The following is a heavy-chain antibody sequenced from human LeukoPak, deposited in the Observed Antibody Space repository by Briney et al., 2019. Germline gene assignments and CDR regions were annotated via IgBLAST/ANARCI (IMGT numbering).Heavy chain of an antibody. CDR2: ISGSGGST. V-gene: IGHV3-23*01. J-gene: IGHJ4*02. Sequence: GGSLRLSCAASRFTFNNYGMSWVRQAPGKGLEWVSAISGSGGSTYYADSVKGRFTISRDNSKNTLYLQMSSLRAEDTAVYYCASQSGSYFQINGPPNYWGQGALVTVSS. CDR1: RFTFNNYG. CDR3: ASQSGSYFQINGPPNY. D-gene: IGHD1-26*01.